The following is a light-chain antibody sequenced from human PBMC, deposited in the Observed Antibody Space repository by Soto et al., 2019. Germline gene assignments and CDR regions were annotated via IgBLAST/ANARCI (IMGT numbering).Light chain of an antibody. J-gene: IGKJ1*01. CDR3: QQYNNWPLT. CDR1: QSVSSQ. Sequence: EIVLTQSPATLSLSPGERATLSCRASQSVSSQLAWYQQKPGQAPRLLIYDASNRATGIPARFSGSGSGTEFTLTISSLQSEDFAVYYCQQYNNWPLTFGQGTKVDIK. V-gene: IGKV3D-15*01. CDR2: DAS.